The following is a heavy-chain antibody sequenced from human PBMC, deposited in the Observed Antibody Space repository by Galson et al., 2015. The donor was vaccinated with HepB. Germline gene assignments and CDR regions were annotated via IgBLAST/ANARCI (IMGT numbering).Heavy chain of an antibody. CDR3: ARDYVDDGTLTDY. CDR2: RKQDGREK. V-gene: IGHV3-7*03. Sequence: SLRLSCAASGYTFSSYWMSWVRQAPGKGLEWVANRKQDGREKYYVDSVKGRFTISRDNAKNSLYLQMNSLRAEDTAVYYCARDYVDDGTLTDYWGQGTLVTVSS. J-gene: IGHJ4*02. CDR1: GYTFSSYW. D-gene: IGHD4-23*01.